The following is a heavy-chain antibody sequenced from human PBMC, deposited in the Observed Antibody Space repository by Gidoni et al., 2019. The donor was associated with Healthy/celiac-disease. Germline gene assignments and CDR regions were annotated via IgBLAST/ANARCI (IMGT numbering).Heavy chain of an antibody. D-gene: IGHD3-10*01. J-gene: IGHJ4*02. Sequence: QVQLVQSGAEVKKPGSSVKVSCKASGGTFSSYAISWVRQAPGQGLEWMGGIIPIFGTANDAQKFQGRVTITADESTSTAYMELSSLRSEDTAVYYCAREEGADYYGSGSSFDYWGQGTLVTLSS. CDR1: GGTFSSYA. CDR3: AREEGADYYGSGSSFDY. V-gene: IGHV1-69*01. CDR2: IIPIFGTA.